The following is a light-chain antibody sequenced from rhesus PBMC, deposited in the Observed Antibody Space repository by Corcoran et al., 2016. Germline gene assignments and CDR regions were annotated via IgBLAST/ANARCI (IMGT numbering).Light chain of an antibody. J-gene: IGKJ4*01. CDR1: QSVGSY. V-gene: IGKV3-40*01. CDR2: SAY. Sequence: EIVMTQSPATLSLSPGETATLSCRASQSVGSYLAWYQQNPGQAPNLLVHSAYFRATGIPDRLSVSGSRTDFTLTISSLEPEDVGVYHCQQYNDLLLTFGGGTKVEIK. CDR3: QQYNDLLLT.